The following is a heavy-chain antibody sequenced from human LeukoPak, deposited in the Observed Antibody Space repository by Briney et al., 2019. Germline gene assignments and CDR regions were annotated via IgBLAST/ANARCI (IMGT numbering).Heavy chain of an antibody. CDR2: ISAYNGNT. V-gene: IGHV1-18*01. J-gene: IGHJ4*02. CDR1: GYTFTSYG. D-gene: IGHD3-3*01. CDR3: ARLRELRFLEWFDY. Sequence: ASVKVSCKASGYTFTSYGISWVRQAPGQGLEWMGWISAYNGNTNYAQKLQGRVTMTTDTSTSTAYMELRSLRSDDTAVYYCARLRELRFLEWFDYWGQGTLVTVSS.